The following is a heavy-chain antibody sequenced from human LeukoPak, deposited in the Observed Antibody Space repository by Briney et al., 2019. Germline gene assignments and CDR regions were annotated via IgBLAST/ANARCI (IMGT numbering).Heavy chain of an antibody. CDR3: VRDLSGITTTSRGDDY. D-gene: IGHD1-20*01. Sequence: ASVKVSCKASGYSFTGYYMYSVRQAPGQGLEWMGRINPNNGDTNYAQKFQGRVTMTRDTSINIAYMELSRLRSDDTAMYYCVRDLSGITTTSRGDDYWGQGTLVTVSS. CDR2: INPNNGDT. V-gene: IGHV1-2*06. CDR1: GYSFTGYY. J-gene: IGHJ4*02.